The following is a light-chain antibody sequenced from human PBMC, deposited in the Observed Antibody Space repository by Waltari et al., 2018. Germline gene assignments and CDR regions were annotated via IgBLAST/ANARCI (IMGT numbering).Light chain of an antibody. V-gene: IGKV1-5*03. J-gene: IGKJ1*01. CDR3: QQYSAYPET. Sequence: DIQMTQSPSTLSASIGDRVTITCRASQSISSWLAWYKQKPGKAPKLLIYKASSLESGVPSRFSGSGSGTEFTLTIRSLQPDDSATYYCQQYSAYPETFGQGTKVEIE. CDR2: KAS. CDR1: QSISSW.